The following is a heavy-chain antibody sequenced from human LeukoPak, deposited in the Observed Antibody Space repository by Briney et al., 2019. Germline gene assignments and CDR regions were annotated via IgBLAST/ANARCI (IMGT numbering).Heavy chain of an antibody. CDR3: AKDQSYAFDY. CDR1: GFTFSNYA. J-gene: IGHJ4*02. CDR2: IWYDGSNK. D-gene: IGHD2-2*01. Sequence: GGSLRLSCAASGFTFSNYAMHWVRQAPGKGLEWVAVIWYDGSNKYYADSVKGRFTISRDNSKNTLYLQMNSLRAEDTAVYYCAKDQSYAFDYWGQGTLVTVSS. V-gene: IGHV3-33*06.